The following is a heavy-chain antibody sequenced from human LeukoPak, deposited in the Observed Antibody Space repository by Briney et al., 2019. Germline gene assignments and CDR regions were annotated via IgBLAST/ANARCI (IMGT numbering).Heavy chain of an antibody. CDR1: GFTFSGAW. J-gene: IGHJ1*01. D-gene: IGHD3-10*01. Sequence: GVSLTLSCTASGFTFSGAWMHWVRQAPGKGLVWVSRINNDGTTTMYADSVKGRFTLSRDNAKNTLYLQMNSLRAEDTAVYYCARVSGPGMNEYFHLWGQGTLVTVSS. CDR2: INNDGTTT. CDR3: ARVSGPGMNEYFHL. V-gene: IGHV3-74*03.